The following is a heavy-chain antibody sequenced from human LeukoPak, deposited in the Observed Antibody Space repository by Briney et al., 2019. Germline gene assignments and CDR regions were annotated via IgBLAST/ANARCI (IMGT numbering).Heavy chain of an antibody. Sequence: GGSLRLSCAASGFTFSGYWMTWVRQAPGKGLEWVANIKQDGSEGYYVDSVKGRFTVSRDNAKSSLYLQLNSLRAEDTAVYYCARGGGYCGGDCYGIDYWGQGALVTVSS. V-gene: IGHV3-7*01. CDR2: IKQDGSEG. CDR1: GFTFSGYW. J-gene: IGHJ4*02. CDR3: ARGGGYCGGDCYGIDY. D-gene: IGHD2-21*01.